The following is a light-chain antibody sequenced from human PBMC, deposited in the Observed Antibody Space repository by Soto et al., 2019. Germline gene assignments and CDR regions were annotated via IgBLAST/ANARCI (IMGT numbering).Light chain of an antibody. Sequence: EVVMTQSPATLSVSPGERASLSCRASQGVSNNLAWYQQKLGQDPRLLIYGASARATGIPARFSGSGSETEFTLTISSLQSEDFAVYYCQQYQSWPLTFGGGTKVDIK. V-gene: IGKV3-15*01. CDR1: QGVSNN. CDR2: GAS. J-gene: IGKJ4*01. CDR3: QQYQSWPLT.